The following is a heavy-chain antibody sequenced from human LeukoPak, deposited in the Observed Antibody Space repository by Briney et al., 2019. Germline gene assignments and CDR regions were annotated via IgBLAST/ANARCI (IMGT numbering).Heavy chain of an antibody. V-gene: IGHV1-3*04. D-gene: IGHD1-26*01. CDR2: INTGSGNT. Sequence: GASVKGSCKASGYTFTGYALHWVRQAPGQGLEWMGWINTGSGNTKYSQRFQDRVTITMDTSASTVYMEMNDLGSEDTAVYYCARGYSGCFHYWGQGALVTVSS. CDR3: ARGYSGCFHY. CDR1: GYTFTGYA. J-gene: IGHJ4*02.